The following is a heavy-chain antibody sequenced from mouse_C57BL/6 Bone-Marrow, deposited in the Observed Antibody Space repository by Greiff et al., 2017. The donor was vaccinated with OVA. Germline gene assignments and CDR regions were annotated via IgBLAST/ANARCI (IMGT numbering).Heavy chain of an antibody. V-gene: IGHV7-1*01. CDR3: ERVLYYGNYCYIDY. CDR2: SSNKANDYTT. J-gene: IGHJ2*01. D-gene: IGHD2-1*01. CDR1: GFTFSDFY. Sequence: EVKLMESGGGFVQSGRSLRLSCAPSGFTFSDFYMEWVRQAPGTGLAWIAASSNKANDYTTEYSAYVQGRFIVSRATSQRSLYLQMNALRAEDTAIYYFERVLYYGNYCYIDYWGQGTTLTVSS.